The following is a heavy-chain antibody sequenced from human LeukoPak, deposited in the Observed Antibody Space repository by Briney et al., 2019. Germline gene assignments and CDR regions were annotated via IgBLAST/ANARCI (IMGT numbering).Heavy chain of an antibody. J-gene: IGHJ5*02. CDR3: AHWQQQLGWFDP. V-gene: IGHV4-30-2*01. D-gene: IGHD6-13*01. CDR1: GGSISSGTYY. CDR2: ISQSGST. Sequence: PSETLSLTCTVSGGSISSGTYYWSWIRQPPGKGLEWIGYISQSGSTYYSPSLRSRVTISVDTSKNQFSLKLSSVTAADTAVYYCAHWQQQLGWFDPWGQGTLVTVSS.